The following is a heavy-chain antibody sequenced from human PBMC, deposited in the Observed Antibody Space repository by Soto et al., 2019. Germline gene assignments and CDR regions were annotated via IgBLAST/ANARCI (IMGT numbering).Heavy chain of an antibody. Sequence: PGGSLRLSCVASGFTFENYGMHWVRQAPGKGLECVSSIRWNSGGITYAASVQGRFTISRDNAKNSLYLQMNSLRDEDTALYYCAKDIEGLDSYFGMDVWGQGTTVTVSS. V-gene: IGHV3-9*01. J-gene: IGHJ6*02. CDR3: AKDIEGLDSYFGMDV. CDR2: IRWNSGGI. CDR1: GFTFENYG.